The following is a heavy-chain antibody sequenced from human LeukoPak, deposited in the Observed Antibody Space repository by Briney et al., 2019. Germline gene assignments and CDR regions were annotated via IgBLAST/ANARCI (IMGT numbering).Heavy chain of an antibody. J-gene: IGHJ4*02. CDR3: ARGRITMVRGRRWGIDY. V-gene: IGHV4-34*01. Sequence: PSETLSLTCAVYGGSFSGYYWSWIRQPPGKGLEWIGEINHSGSTNYNPSLKSRVTISVDTSKNQFSLKLSSVTAADTAVYYCARGRITMVRGRRWGIDYWGQGTLVTVFS. CDR2: INHSGST. D-gene: IGHD3-10*01. CDR1: GGSFSGYY.